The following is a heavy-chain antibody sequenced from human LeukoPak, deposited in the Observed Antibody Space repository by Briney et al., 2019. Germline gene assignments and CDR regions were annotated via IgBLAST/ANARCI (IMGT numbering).Heavy chain of an antibody. J-gene: IGHJ4*02. Sequence: GGSLTLSCEASGFTFSRNWMSWVRQAPGKGLEWVASINPDGGQKFYVDSVRGRFTISRDNTKSSLYVEMNSLGAEGTAVYYCAKLLGTVTTFDYWGQGTPVTVSS. CDR3: AKLLGTVTTFDY. V-gene: IGHV3-7*01. CDR1: GFTFSRNW. CDR2: INPDGGQK. D-gene: IGHD1-1*01.